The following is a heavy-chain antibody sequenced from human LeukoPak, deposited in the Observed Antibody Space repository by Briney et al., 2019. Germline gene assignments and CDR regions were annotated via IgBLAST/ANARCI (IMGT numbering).Heavy chain of an antibody. CDR1: GYTFTSYY. J-gene: IGHJ3*02. D-gene: IGHD6-25*01. Sequence: ASVKVSCKASGYTFTSYYMYWVRQAPGQGLEWMGIINPSGGSTSYAQKFQGRVTMTRDMSTSTVYMELSSLRSEDTAVYYCARAYSSGDAFDIWGQGTMVTVSS. CDR3: ARAYSSGDAFDI. CDR2: INPSGGST. V-gene: IGHV1-46*01.